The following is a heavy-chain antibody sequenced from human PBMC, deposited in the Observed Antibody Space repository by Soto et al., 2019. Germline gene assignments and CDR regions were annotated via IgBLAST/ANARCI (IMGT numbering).Heavy chain of an antibody. V-gene: IGHV3-33*01. CDR2: IWYDGSNK. Sequence: QVQLVESGGGVVQPGRSLRLSCAASGFTFSSYGMHGVRQAQGKGLEWVAVIWYDGSNKYYADSVKGRFTISRDNSKNTLYLQMNSLRAEDTAVYYCARASSGYDSVFDYWGQGTLVTVSS. J-gene: IGHJ4*02. CDR3: ARASSGYDSVFDY. CDR1: GFTFSSYG. D-gene: IGHD5-12*01.